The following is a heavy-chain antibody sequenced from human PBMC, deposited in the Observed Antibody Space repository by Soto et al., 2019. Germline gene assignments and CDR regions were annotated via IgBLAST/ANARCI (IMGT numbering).Heavy chain of an antibody. CDR1: GXICSSYD. J-gene: IGHJ3*02. Sequence: GSLRLSCGVSGXICSSYDMSWVRQAPGKGLEWVSTILVGGSTHYEDSVKGRFTISRDTSKKTVYLQMNSLTAGDTDMYYCAKATATGGGAFEIYGQGTMVTVSS. D-gene: IGHD2-8*02. CDR2: ILVGGST. CDR3: AKATATGGGAFEI. V-gene: IGHV3-23*01.